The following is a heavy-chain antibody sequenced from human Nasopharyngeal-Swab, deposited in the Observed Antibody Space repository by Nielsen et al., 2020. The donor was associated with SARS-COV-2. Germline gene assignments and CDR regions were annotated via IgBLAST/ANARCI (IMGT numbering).Heavy chain of an antibody. Sequence: GESLKISCAASGFTFSSYDMHWVRQATGKGLEWVSAIGTAGDTYYPGSVKGRFPISRENAKNSLYLQMNSLRAGDTAVYYCARGYDSSGYLRPIDAFDIWGQGTMVTVSS. CDR3: ARGYDSSGYLRPIDAFDI. CDR2: IGTAGDT. J-gene: IGHJ3*02. CDR1: GFTFSSYD. V-gene: IGHV3-13*04. D-gene: IGHD3-22*01.